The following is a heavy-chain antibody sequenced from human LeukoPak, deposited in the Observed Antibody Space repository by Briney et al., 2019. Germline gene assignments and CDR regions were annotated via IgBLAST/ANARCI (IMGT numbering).Heavy chain of an antibody. Sequence: GSLRLSCAASGFTFSDFYMTWIRQAPGKGLEWVSYISNSGSTIYYADSVKGRFTISRDNAKNSLYLQMNSLRAEDTAVYYCAGSADSSGYFREITLYYFDYWGQGTLVTVPS. CDR1: GFTFSDFY. D-gene: IGHD3-22*01. CDR3: AGSADSSGYFREITLYYFDY. V-gene: IGHV3-11*01. J-gene: IGHJ4*02. CDR2: ISNSGSTI.